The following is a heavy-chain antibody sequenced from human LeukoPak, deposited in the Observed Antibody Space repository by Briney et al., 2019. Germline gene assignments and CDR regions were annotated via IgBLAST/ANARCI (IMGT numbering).Heavy chain of an antibody. D-gene: IGHD6-6*01. CDR3: ARRYSSSRVTPRFDP. V-gene: IGHV7-4-1*02. CDR2: INTYTGNP. Sequence: ASVKVSCKASGYTFTSYAMNWVRQAPGQGLEWMGWINTYTGNPTYAQGFTGRFVFSLDTSVSTAYLQISSLKAEDTAVYYCARRYSSSRVTPRFDPWGQGTLVTVSS. J-gene: IGHJ5*02. CDR1: GYTFTSYA.